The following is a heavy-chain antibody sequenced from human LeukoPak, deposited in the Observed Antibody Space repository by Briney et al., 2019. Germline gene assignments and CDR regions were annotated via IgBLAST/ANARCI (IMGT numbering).Heavy chain of an antibody. J-gene: IGHJ4*02. V-gene: IGHV3-30*19. CDR2: LQNHGGDI. D-gene: IGHD1-26*01. CDR1: GFTFSNYG. CDR3: ARESGSYSTGDFNY. Sequence: GGSLRLSCAASGFTFSNYGMHWVRQAPDKGLEWVAFLQNHGGDIHYAESVEGRFTISRDNSKNTLYLQMNGLRAEDTAVYYCARESGSYSTGDFNYWGQGTLVTVSS.